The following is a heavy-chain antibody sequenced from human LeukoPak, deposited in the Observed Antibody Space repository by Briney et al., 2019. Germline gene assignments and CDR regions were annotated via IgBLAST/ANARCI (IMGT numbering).Heavy chain of an antibody. V-gene: IGHV4-34*01. CDR2: INHSGST. CDR3: ARGGRLGYCSGGSCYAY. CDR1: GGSFSGYY. Sequence: SETLSLTCAVYGGSFSGYYWSWIRQPPGKGLEWIGEINHSGSTNYNPSLKSRVTISVDTSKNQFSLKLSSVTAADTAVYYCARGGRLGYCSGGSCYAYWGHGTLVTVSS. J-gene: IGHJ4*01. D-gene: IGHD2-15*01.